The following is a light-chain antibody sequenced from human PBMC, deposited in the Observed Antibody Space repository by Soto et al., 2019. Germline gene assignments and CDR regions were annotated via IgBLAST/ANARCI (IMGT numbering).Light chain of an antibody. J-gene: IGKJ1*01. CDR2: AAS. Sequence: DIQMTQSPSSLSASVGDRVTITCQASQDISNYLNWYQQKPGKAPKLLIYAASTLQSGVPSRFSGSGSGTEFTLTISSLQPEDFATYYCQQLNSYPRTFGQGTKVDIK. CDR1: QDISNY. V-gene: IGKV1-9*01. CDR3: QQLNSYPRT.